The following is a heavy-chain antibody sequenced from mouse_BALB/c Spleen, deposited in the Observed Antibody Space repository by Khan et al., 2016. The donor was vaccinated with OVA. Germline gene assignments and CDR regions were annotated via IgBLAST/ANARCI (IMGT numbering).Heavy chain of an antibody. D-gene: IGHD2-10*02. V-gene: IGHV14-3*02. J-gene: IGHJ4*01. CDR2: FDPAKGNT. CDR3: ARSSSVWPMDY. Sequence: EVQLQQSGAELVKPGASVKLSCTASGFNIKETYMHWVKQRPEQGLEWVGRFDPAKGNTKYDPKLQAKATITADKSSNIAYLQFSSLTSEDTAVYYCARSSSVWPMDYWGQGTSVTVSS. CDR1: GFNIKETY.